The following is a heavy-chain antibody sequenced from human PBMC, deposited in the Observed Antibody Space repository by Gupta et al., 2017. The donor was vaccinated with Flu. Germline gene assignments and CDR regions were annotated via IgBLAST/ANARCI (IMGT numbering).Heavy chain of an antibody. CDR2: INPKSGGT. CDR3: ARERDIVVVPAAIRGKYFQH. V-gene: IGHV1-2*02. J-gene: IGHJ1*01. D-gene: IGHD2-2*01. Sequence: VRQAAGQGLEWMGWINPKSGGTNDAQKFQGRVTMTRDTSISTAYMELSRLRSDDTAVYYCARERDIVVVPAAIRGKYFQHWGQGTLVTVSS.